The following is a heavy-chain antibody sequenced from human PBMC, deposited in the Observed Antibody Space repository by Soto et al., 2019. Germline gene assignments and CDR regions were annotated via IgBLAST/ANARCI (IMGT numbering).Heavy chain of an antibody. J-gene: IGHJ3*02. Sequence: KSSETLSLTCTVSGGSISSGGYYWSWIRQHPGKGLEWIGYIYYSGSTYYNPSLKSRVTISVDTSKNQFSLKLSSVTAADTAVYYCARGVRDYYYDSSGYPGIDAFDIWGQGTMVTVSS. CDR3: ARGVRDYYYDSSGYPGIDAFDI. D-gene: IGHD3-22*01. V-gene: IGHV4-31*03. CDR2: IYYSGST. CDR1: GGSISSGGYY.